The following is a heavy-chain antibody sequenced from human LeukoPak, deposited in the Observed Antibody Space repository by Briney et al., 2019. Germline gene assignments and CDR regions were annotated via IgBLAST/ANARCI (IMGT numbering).Heavy chain of an antibody. J-gene: IGHJ4*02. V-gene: IGHV4-61*01. CDR2: IYYSGST. Sequence: PSETLSLTCTVSGGSFSSGSYYWSWIRQPPGKGLEWIGYIYYSGSTNYNPSLKSRVTISVDTSKDQFSLKLSSVTAADTAVYYCARDSDGYNGWGQGTLVTVSS. D-gene: IGHD5-24*01. CDR1: GGSFSSGSYY. CDR3: ARDSDGYNG.